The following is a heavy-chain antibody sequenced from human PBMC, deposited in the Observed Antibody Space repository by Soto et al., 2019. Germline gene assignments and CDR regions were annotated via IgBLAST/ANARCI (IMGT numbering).Heavy chain of an antibody. J-gene: IGHJ4*02. CDR3: ARDDSSGPTLAPYDY. Sequence: GGSLRLSCAASGFTFSSYGMHWVRQAPGKGLEWVAVIWYDGSNKYYADSVKGRFTISRDNSKNTLYLQMNSLRAEDTAVYYCARDDSSGPTLAPYDYWGQGTLVTVSS. V-gene: IGHV3-33*01. D-gene: IGHD3-22*01. CDR2: IWYDGSNK. CDR1: GFTFSSYG.